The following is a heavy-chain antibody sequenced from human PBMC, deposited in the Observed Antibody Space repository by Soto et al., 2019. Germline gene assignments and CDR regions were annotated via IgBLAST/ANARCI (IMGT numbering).Heavy chain of an antibody. D-gene: IGHD3-22*01. V-gene: IGHV3-23*01. CDR1: GFTFSSYA. Sequence: EMQLLESGGGLVQPGGSLRLSCAASGFTFSSYAMSWVRQAPGKGLEWVSAISGSGGSTYYADSVKGRFTISRDNSKNTPYLQMKSRRAEDKAVYYCAKSKMKVVSAHDYWGKGTLVTVSS. J-gene: IGHJ4*02. CDR2: ISGSGGST. CDR3: AKSKMKVVSAHDY.